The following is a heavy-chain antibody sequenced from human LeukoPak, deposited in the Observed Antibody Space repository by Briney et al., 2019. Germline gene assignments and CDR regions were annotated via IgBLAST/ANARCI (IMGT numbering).Heavy chain of an antibody. CDR1: GFTFSSYS. Sequence: PGGSLRLSCAASGFTFSSYSMNWVRQAPGKGLEWVSSISSSSSYIYYADSVKGRFTISRDNAKNSLYLQMNSLRAEDTAVYYCARDGYYYDSSGYYYFDYWGQGTLVTVSS. V-gene: IGHV3-21*01. CDR2: ISSSSSYI. CDR3: ARDGYYYDSSGYYYFDY. J-gene: IGHJ4*02. D-gene: IGHD3-22*01.